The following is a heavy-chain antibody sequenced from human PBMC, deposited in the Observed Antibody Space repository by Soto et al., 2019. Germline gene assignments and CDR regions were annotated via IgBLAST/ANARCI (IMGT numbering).Heavy chain of an antibody. CDR1: GYTFTGHY. Sequence: ASVKVSCKASGYTFTGHYMQWVRQAPGQGLEWMGWINPNSGDTNYAQKFQGRVTMTRDTSISTVYMELSRLRSDDTALYYCARGLGGFCGIRGWGGGPYVDVWGQGTTVTVSS. CDR3: ARGLGGFCGIRGWGGGPYVDV. CDR2: INPNSGDT. D-gene: IGHD3-16*01. V-gene: IGHV1-2*02. J-gene: IGHJ6*02.